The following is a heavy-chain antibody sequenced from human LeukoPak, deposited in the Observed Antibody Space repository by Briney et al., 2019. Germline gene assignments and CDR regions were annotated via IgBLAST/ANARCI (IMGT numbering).Heavy chain of an antibody. Sequence: SETLSLTCTVSGYSISSGYYWGWIRQPPGRGLEWIGRIYTSGSTNYNPSLKSRVTISVDTSKNQFSLKLSSVTAADTAVYYCAREVGSGYEQGFDYWGQGTLVTVSS. J-gene: IGHJ4*02. CDR3: AREVGSGYEQGFDY. D-gene: IGHD5-12*01. CDR2: IYTSGST. CDR1: GYSISSGYY. V-gene: IGHV4-38-2*02.